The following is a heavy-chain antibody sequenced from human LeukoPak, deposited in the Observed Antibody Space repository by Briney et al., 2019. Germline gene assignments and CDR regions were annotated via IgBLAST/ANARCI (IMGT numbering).Heavy chain of an antibody. J-gene: IGHJ4*02. Sequence: SETLSLTCTVSGGSISSYYWSWIRQPPGKGLEWIGYIYYSRSTNYTHSLKSRVTISVDPSKNQFSLKLSSVTAADKAVYYCARLALGYFDYWGQGTLSPSPQ. CDR1: GGSISSYY. CDR2: IYYSRST. CDR3: ARLALGYFDY. V-gene: IGHV4-59*01. D-gene: IGHD3-16*01.